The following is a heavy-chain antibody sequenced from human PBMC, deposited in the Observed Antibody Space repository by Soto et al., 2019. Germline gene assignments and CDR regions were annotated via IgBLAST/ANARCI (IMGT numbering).Heavy chain of an antibody. V-gene: IGHV1-46*01. D-gene: IGHD2-2*01. Sequence: ASVKVSCKASGYTFTSYYTHWVRQAPGQGLEWMGIINPSGGSTSYAQKFQGRVTMTRDTSTSTVYMELSSLRSEDTAVYYCARTCRVVPAENPYYYYGMDVWGQGTTVTVSS. CDR1: GYTFTSYY. CDR2: INPSGGST. CDR3: ARTCRVVPAENPYYYYGMDV. J-gene: IGHJ6*01.